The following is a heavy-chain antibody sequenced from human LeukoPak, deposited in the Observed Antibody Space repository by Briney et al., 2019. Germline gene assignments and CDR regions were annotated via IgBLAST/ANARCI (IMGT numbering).Heavy chain of an antibody. J-gene: IGHJ6*03. CDR1: GGTFSSYV. D-gene: IGHD6-13*01. V-gene: IGHV1-69*13. CDR2: IIPMFGTA. Sequence: SVKVSCKASGGTFSSYVITWVRQAPGQGLEWMGGIIPMFGTADYAQKFQGRVTITADESTSTAYMELRSLRSDDTAVYYCARDRGSSWPYYYYYYMDVWGKGTTVTVSS. CDR3: ARDRGSSWPYYYYYYMDV.